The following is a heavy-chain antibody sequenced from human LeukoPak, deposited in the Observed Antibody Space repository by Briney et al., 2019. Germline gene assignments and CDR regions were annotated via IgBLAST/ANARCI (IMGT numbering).Heavy chain of an antibody. CDR1: GYTFTSYY. V-gene: IGHV1-46*01. Sequence: ASVKVSCKASGYTFTSYYMHWVRQAPGQGLEWMGIINPSGGSTSYAQKFQGRVTMTRDTSTSTVYMELSNLRSEDTAVYYCARGAPPTYYYDSSGPWGRAFDIWGQGTMVTVSS. CDR3: ARGAPPTYYYDSSGPWGRAFDI. J-gene: IGHJ3*02. CDR2: INPSGGST. D-gene: IGHD3-22*01.